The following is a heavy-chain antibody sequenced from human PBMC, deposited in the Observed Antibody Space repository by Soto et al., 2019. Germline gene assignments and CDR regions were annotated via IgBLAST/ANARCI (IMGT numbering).Heavy chain of an antibody. J-gene: IGHJ4*02. CDR2: ISATGGGT. CDR1: GVKFGSYA. CDR3: AKDRRAGGNSAFYFDF. Sequence: GGSVGLCCAASGVKFGSYARRWVRQAPGKGLEWVSLISATGGGTYYADSVKGRFTISRDNSHNTLYLQVHSLTAEDTAVYYCAKDRRAGGNSAFYFDFWGQGAQVTVSS. D-gene: IGHD3-16*01. V-gene: IGHV3-23*01.